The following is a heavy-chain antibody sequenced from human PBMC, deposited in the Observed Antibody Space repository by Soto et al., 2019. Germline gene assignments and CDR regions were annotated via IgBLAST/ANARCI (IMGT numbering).Heavy chain of an antibody. CDR3: ARDAPPADY. V-gene: IGHV1-18*01. J-gene: IGHJ4*02. Sequence: ASVKVSCKSSGYTFTSYSISCARQAPGQGLEWMGWISAYNGNTNYAQKLQGRVTMTTDTSTSTAYMEVRSLRSDDTAVYYCARDAPPADYWGQGTLVTVSS. CDR1: GYTFTSYS. CDR2: ISAYNGNT.